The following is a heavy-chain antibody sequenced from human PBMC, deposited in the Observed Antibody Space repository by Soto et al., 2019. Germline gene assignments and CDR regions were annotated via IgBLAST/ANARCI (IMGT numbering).Heavy chain of an antibody. D-gene: IGHD5-12*01. V-gene: IGHV3-15*01. CDR1: GFTLINGW. J-gene: IGHJ4*02. CDR3: TTAHPRGPDY. CDR2: IKSITDGGTI. Sequence: GDSLSLSCAASGFTLINGWMNWVSQAPGKGLDGVGLIKSITDGGTIGYPAPLKGRFTISRNASRNTLYLQMNSLKTEDTAVYYCTTAHPRGPDYWGQGT.